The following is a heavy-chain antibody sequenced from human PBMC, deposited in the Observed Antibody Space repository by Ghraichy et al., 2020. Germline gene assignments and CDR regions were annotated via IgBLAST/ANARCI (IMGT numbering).Heavy chain of an antibody. CDR2: IYYSGST. V-gene: IGHV4-59*01. CDR1: GGSISSYY. CDR3: ARVPGVERDYYYGMDV. Sequence: SETLSLTCTVSGGSISSYYWSWIRQPPGKGLEWIGYIYYSGSTNYNPSLKSRVTISVDTSKNQFSLKLSSVTAADTAVYYCARVPGVERDYYYGMDVWGQGTTVTVSS. D-gene: IGHD2-8*01. J-gene: IGHJ6*02.